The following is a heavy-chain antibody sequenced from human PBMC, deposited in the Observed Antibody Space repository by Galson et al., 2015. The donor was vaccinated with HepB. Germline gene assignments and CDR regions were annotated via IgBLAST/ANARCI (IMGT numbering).Heavy chain of an antibody. Sequence: QSGAEVKKPGESLKISCKGSGYSFTSYWIGWVRQMPGKGLEWMGIIYPGDSDTRYSPSFQGQVTISADKSISTAYLQWSSLKASDTAMYYCARSSLGYCGSTSCQAWDYAFDIWGQGTMVTVSS. D-gene: IGHD2-2*01. CDR3: ARSSLGYCGSTSCQAWDYAFDI. V-gene: IGHV5-51*03. CDR2: IYPGDSDT. J-gene: IGHJ3*02. CDR1: GYSFTSYW.